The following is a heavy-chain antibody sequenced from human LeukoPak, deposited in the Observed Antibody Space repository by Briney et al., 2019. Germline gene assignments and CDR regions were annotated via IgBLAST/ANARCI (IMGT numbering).Heavy chain of an antibody. Sequence: GGSLRLSCAASGFTFSIYGMGWVRQAPGKGLEWVSSISDNGGNTYYADSAKGRFTISRDSSKNTLFLQMNRLRPEDAAVYYCAKAPVTTCRGAFCYPFDYWGLGTLVTVSS. J-gene: IGHJ4*02. CDR2: ISDNGGNT. CDR3: AKAPVTTCRGAFCYPFDY. V-gene: IGHV3-23*01. CDR1: GFTFSIYG. D-gene: IGHD2-15*01.